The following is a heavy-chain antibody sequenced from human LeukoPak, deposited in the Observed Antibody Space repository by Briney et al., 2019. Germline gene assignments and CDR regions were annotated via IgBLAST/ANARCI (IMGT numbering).Heavy chain of an antibody. CDR3: AKRKMTTVTISVYYYVDV. V-gene: IGHV3-30*18. CDR1: GFTFSSYG. CDR2: ISYDGSNK. J-gene: IGHJ6*03. D-gene: IGHD4-17*01. Sequence: GGSLRLSCAASGFTFSSYGMHWVRQAPGKGLEWVAVISYDGSNKYYADSVKGRFTISRDNSKNTLYLQMNGLRAEDTAVYYCAKRKMTTVTISVYYYVDVWGKGTTVTVSS.